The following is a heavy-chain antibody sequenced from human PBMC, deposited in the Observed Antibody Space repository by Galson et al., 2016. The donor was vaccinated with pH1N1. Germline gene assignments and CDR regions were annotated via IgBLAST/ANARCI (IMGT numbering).Heavy chain of an antibody. J-gene: IGHJ4*02. Sequence: SVKVSCKASGYTFTSYYMHWVRQAPGQGLEWMGIINPSDGSASSAQMFQGRITMTRDTSTSIVYMELSSLRSEDTAVYYCARAGKSVDTTMVNRGYFDYGGQGTPVTVSS. CDR3: ARAGKSVDTTMVNRGYFDY. D-gene: IGHD5-18*01. CDR1: GYTFTSYY. CDR2: INPSDGSA. V-gene: IGHV1-46*01.